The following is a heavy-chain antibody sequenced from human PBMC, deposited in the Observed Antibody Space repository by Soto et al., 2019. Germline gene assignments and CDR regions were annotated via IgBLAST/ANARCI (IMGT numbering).Heavy chain of an antibody. CDR3: ARKRYYDSSGYPYYFDY. D-gene: IGHD3-22*01. Sequence: SETLSLTCAVSGGSISSDNWWSWVRQPPGKGLEWIGEIYRSGSTNYNPSLKSRVTISVDKSKNQFSLKLTSVTAADTAVYYCARKRYYDSSGYPYYFDYWGKGTLVTVS. J-gene: IGHJ4*02. V-gene: IGHV4-4*02. CDR2: IYRSGST. CDR1: GGSISSDNW.